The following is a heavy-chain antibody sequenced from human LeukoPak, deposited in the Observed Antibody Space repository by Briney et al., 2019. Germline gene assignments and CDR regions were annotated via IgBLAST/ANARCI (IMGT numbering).Heavy chain of an antibody. Sequence: ASVKVSCKDSGYTFTSYDINWVRQATGQGLEWMGWMNPNSGNTGYAQKFQGRVTMTRNTSISTAYMELSSLRSEDTAVYYCARKRSSWYGYNWFDPWGQGTLVTVSS. CDR3: ARKRSSWYGYNWFDP. J-gene: IGHJ5*02. CDR1: GYTFTSYD. V-gene: IGHV1-8*01. D-gene: IGHD6-13*01. CDR2: MNPNSGNT.